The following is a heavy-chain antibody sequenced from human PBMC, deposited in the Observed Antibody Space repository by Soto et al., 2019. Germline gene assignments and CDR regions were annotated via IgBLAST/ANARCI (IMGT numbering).Heavy chain of an antibody. D-gene: IGHD1-26*01. J-gene: IGHJ5*02. CDR3: ALGAVHTPTWMGA. Sequence: SVKVSCKASGGAFSGYTFNWVRQAPGQGLEWMGRLIPAVGQANNAQKFQGRLTITADESASTVYMDLSSLTSEDTAVYFCALGAVHTPTWMGAWVQATLVTVS. CDR1: GGAFSGYT. CDR2: LIPAVGQA. V-gene: IGHV1-69*02.